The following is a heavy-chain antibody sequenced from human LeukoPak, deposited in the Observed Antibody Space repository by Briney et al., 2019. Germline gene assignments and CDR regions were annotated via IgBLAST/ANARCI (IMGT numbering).Heavy chain of an antibody. CDR3: ATDRNSGKYYDY. J-gene: IGHJ4*02. CDR2: ISYDASSE. Sequence: GGSLRLSCAASGFTFTGYAMHWVRQAPGKGLEWVPVISYDASSEYYADSVKGRFTISRDNSKNTLYLQMSSLRAEDTAVYYCATDRNSGKYYDYWGQGTLVTVSS. V-gene: IGHV3-30*04. CDR1: GFTFTGYA. D-gene: IGHD1-26*01.